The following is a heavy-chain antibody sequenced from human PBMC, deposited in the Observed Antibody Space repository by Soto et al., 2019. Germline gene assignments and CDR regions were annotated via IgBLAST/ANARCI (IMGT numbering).Heavy chain of an antibody. Sequence: QLQLQESGPGLVKPSETLTLTCTLSGASITSTTYFWAWIHQPPGKGLEWVGSIYYSGRTYYNPSLRSRVTISVDRSKNQFSLTMSSVTAADTAVYYCAKNLPRTGRFDYWGQGTSVTVSS. J-gene: IGHJ4*02. CDR1: GASITSTTYF. CDR2: IYYSGRT. V-gene: IGHV4-39*01. CDR3: AKNLPRTGRFDY.